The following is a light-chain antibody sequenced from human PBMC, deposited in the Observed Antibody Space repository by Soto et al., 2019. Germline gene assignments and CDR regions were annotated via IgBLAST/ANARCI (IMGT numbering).Light chain of an antibody. J-gene: IGKJ1*01. V-gene: IGKV3-15*01. CDR1: QSVRSN. CDR3: QQYNDCPPT. CDR2: GAS. Sequence: EIVMTQSPATLSASPGERATLSCGASQSVRSNLAWYQQKPGLAPRLLIYGASTRATGIPARFSGSGPGTEFTLSIGSLQSEDFAVYYCQQYNDCPPTFGHGTKVDIK.